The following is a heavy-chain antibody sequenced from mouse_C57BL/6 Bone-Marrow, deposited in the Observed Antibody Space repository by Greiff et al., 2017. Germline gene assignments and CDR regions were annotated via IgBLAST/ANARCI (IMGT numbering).Heavy chain of an antibody. V-gene: IGHV1-61*01. J-gene: IGHJ1*03. CDR3: ARLGTKVEGNWYFDG. Sequence: QVQLQQPGAELVRPGSSVKLSCKASGYTFTSYWMDWVKQRPGQGLEWIGNIYPSDSETHYNQKFKDKATLTVDKSSSTGYMQLSSLTSEDSAVYYCARLGTKVEGNWYFDGWGTGTTVTVSS. CDR1: GYTFTSYW. CDR2: IYPSDSET. D-gene: IGHD1-1*01.